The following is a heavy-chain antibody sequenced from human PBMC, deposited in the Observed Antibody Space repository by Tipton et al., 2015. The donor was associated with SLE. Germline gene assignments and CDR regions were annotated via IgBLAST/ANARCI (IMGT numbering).Heavy chain of an antibody. V-gene: IGHV4-34*01. Sequence: TLSLPCAVYGGSFSGYYWSWIRQPPGKGLEWIGSFYCIGDTYYNPSLKSRVTISVDSSKNQFSLRLTSVTAADTAVYYCARVGQSYPDAFDIWGQGIMVTVSS. CDR1: GGSFSGYY. D-gene: IGHD1-26*01. J-gene: IGHJ3*02. CDR2: FYCIGDT. CDR3: ARVGQSYPDAFDI.